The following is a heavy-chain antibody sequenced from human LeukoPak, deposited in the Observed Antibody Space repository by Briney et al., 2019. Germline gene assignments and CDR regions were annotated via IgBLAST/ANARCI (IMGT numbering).Heavy chain of an antibody. CDR1: GGSLSSGGYS. V-gene: IGHV4-30-2*01. J-gene: IGHJ4*02. Sequence: SETLSLTCTVSGGSLSSGGYSWSWIRQPPGKGLEWIGYIYHSGSTYYNPSLKSRVTISVDRSKNQFSLKLSSVTAADTAVYYCAGAAVTTHPRVFDYWGQGTLVTVSS. CDR3: AGAAVTTHPRVFDY. D-gene: IGHD4-17*01. CDR2: IYHSGST.